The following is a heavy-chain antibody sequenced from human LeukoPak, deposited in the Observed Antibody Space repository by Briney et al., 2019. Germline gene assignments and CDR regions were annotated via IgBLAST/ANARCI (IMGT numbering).Heavy chain of an antibody. CDR1: GFTFSSYA. D-gene: IGHD5-12*01. J-gene: IGHJ3*02. Sequence: GRSLRLSCAASGFTFSSYAMHWVRQAPGKELEWVAVISDDENNKYYVDSVKGRFTISRDNSKNTLYLQMNSLRGEDTAVYYCASVDDLDAFAMWGQGTMVTVSS. V-gene: IGHV3-30*04. CDR3: ASVDDLDAFAM. CDR2: ISDDENNK.